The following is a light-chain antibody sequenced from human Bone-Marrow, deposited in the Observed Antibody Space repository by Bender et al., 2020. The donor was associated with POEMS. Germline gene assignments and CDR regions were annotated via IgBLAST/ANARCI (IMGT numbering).Light chain of an antibody. CDR3: CSYAGSFTWV. CDR2: EDN. Sequence: QSALTQPASVSGSPGQSITISCTGTSSDVGGYKFVSWYQQHPYKAPKLLIYEDNERPSGLSNRFSGSKSGNTASLTISGLQAEDEAEYYCCSYAGSFTWVFGGGTKLTVL. J-gene: IGLJ3*02. CDR1: SSDVGGYKF. V-gene: IGLV2-23*01.